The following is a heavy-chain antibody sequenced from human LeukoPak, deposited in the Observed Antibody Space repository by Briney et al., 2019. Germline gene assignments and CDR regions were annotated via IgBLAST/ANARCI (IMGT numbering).Heavy chain of an antibody. CDR3: ARVRGGYDSSGYLSEYWFDP. D-gene: IGHD3-22*01. CDR2: IYYSGST. J-gene: IGHJ5*02. Sequence: SETLSLTCTVSGGSISSSSYYWGWIRQPPGKGLEWIGSIYYSGSTYYNPSLKSRVTISVDTSKNQFSLKLSSVTAADTAVYYCARVRGGYDSSGYLSEYWFDPWGQGTLVTVSS. V-gene: IGHV4-39*07. CDR1: GGSISSSSYY.